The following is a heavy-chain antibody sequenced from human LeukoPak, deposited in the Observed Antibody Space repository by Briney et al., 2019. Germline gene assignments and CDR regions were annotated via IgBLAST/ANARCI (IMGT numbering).Heavy chain of an antibody. CDR2: IYYSGST. Sequence: PSETLSLTCIVSGGSISSYYWSWIRQPPGKGLEWIGYIYYSGSTNYNPSLKSRVTISVDTSKNQFSLKLSSVTAADTAVYYCARDNVQQWLGFDYWGQGTLVTVSS. D-gene: IGHD6-19*01. V-gene: IGHV4-59*01. CDR3: ARDNVQQWLGFDY. J-gene: IGHJ4*02. CDR1: GGSISSYY.